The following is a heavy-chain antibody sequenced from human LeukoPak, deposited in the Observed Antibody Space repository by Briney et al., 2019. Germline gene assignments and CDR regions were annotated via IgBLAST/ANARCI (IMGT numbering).Heavy chain of an antibody. D-gene: IGHD3-22*01. V-gene: IGHV4-38-2*01. CDR1: GYSISSGYY. Sequence: SETLSLTCAVSGYSISSGYYWGWIRQPPGKGLEWIGEINHSGSTNYNPSLKSRVTISVDTSKNQFSLKLSSVTAADTAVYYCARVPYYDSSGYYYGFWRDPSNWFDPWGQGTLVTVSS. J-gene: IGHJ5*02. CDR3: ARVPYYDSSGYYYGFWRDPSNWFDP. CDR2: INHSGST.